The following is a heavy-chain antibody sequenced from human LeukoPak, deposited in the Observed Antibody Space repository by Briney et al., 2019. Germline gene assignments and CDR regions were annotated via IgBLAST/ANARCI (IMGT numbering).Heavy chain of an antibody. CDR3: LRERHGENTEN. V-gene: IGHV3-53*01. Sequence: ETLSLTCTVSGGSISSSSYYWGWIRQPPGKGLEWVSVIYSAGSTSYADSVKGRFTISRDNSKNTLDLQMNSLRVEDTAVYYCLRERHGENTENWGQGTLVSVSS. CDR1: GGSISSSSYY. J-gene: IGHJ4*02. CDR2: IYSAGST. D-gene: IGHD4-17*01.